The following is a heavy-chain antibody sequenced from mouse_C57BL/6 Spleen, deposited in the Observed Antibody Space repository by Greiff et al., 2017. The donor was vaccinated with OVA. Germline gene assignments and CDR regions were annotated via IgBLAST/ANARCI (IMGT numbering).Heavy chain of an antibody. D-gene: IGHD4-1*01. Sequence: EVQGVESGGGLVQPGGSMKLSCVASGFTFSNYWMNWVRQSPEKGLEWVAQIRLKSDNYATHYAESVKGRFTISRDDSKSSVYLQMNNLRAEDTGIYYCTALNWNPWFAYWGQGTLVTVSA. CDR3: TALNWNPWFAY. J-gene: IGHJ3*01. V-gene: IGHV6-3*01. CDR1: GFTFSNYW. CDR2: IRLKSDNYAT.